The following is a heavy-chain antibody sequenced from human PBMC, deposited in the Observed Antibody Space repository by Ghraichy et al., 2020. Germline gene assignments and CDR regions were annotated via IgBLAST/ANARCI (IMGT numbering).Heavy chain of an antibody. J-gene: IGHJ4*02. CDR1: GFTFSDHY. Sequence: GGSLRLSCAASGFTFSDHYVDWVRQAPGKGLEWVGRSRNKANCYSTEYAASVTGRFTISRDDSKNSLYLQMNSLKTEDTAVYYGVRASGSGWYSDYWGQGTLVTVSS. CDR2: SRNKANCYST. CDR3: VRASGSGWYSDY. D-gene: IGHD6-19*01. V-gene: IGHV3-72*01.